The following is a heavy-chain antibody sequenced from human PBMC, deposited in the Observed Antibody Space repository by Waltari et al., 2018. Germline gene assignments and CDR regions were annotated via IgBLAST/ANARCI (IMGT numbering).Heavy chain of an antibody. J-gene: IGHJ5*02. Sequence: QVQLVQSGSELKKPGASVTISCKTSGYTLSQYAMNWVRQAPGQGLEWMGWINTNTGHPTYAQDFTGRFVFSLDTSVSTAYLHINGLKADDTAVYYCARGSNFGDPWGQGTLVTVS. CDR3: ARGSNFGDP. D-gene: IGHD4-4*01. CDR2: INTNTGHP. V-gene: IGHV7-4-1*02. CDR1: GYTLSQYA.